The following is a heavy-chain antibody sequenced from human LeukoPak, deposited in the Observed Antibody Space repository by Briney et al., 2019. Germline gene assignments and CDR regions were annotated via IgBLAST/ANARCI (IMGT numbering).Heavy chain of an antibody. Sequence: SETLSLTCTVSGDSISSYYWSWIRQPPGKGLEWIGYLDYSGSTNYNPSLKSRVTISVDTSKNQFSLKLSSVTAADTAVYYCARTSGSYNYYYYGMDVWGQGTTVTVSS. CDR1: GDSISSYY. CDR3: ARTSGSYNYYYYGMDV. CDR2: LDYSGST. D-gene: IGHD1-26*01. J-gene: IGHJ6*02. V-gene: IGHV4-59*01.